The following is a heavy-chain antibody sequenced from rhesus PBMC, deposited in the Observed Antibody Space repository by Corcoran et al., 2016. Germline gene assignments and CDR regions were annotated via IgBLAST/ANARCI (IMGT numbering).Heavy chain of an antibody. CDR3: ARVATLYWYFDL. Sequence: QLQLQESGPGLVKPSETLSVTCAVSGGSISSSYWSWIRQAPGKGLEWIGDIYGSGSSTHYNPSLKSRVTLSVDTSKNQLSLKLSSVTTAETAVYYCARVATLYWYFDLWGPGTPITISS. CDR1: GGSISSSY. D-gene: IGHD2-39*02. J-gene: IGHJ2*01. CDR2: IYGSGSST. V-gene: IGHV4-169*01.